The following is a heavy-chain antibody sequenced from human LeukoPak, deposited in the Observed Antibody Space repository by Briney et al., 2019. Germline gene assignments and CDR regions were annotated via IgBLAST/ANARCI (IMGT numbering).Heavy chain of an antibody. V-gene: IGHV4-34*01. J-gene: IGHJ5*02. Sequence: SSETLSLTCAVYGGSFSGYYWSWIRQPPGKGLEWIGEINHSGSTNYNPSLKSRVTISVDTSKNQFSLKLSSVTAADTAVYYCARDRGGDWFDPWGQGTLVTVSS. CDR2: INHSGST. CDR3: ARDRGGDWFDP. D-gene: IGHD3-16*01. CDR1: GGSFSGYY.